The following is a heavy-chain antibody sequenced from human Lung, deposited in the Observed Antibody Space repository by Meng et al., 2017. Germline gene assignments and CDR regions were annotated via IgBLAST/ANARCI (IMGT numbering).Heavy chain of an antibody. V-gene: IGHV4-34*01. CDR2: INHSGST. J-gene: IGHJ4*02. Sequence: QRQLQQWGAGLFKPSETLSLTCFVSGGSFSDYYWSWIRQPPGKGLEWIGEINHSGSTNYNPSLESRATISVDTSQNNLSLKLSSVTAADSAVYYCARGPTTMAHDFDYWGQGTLVTVSS. CDR3: ARGPTTMAHDFDY. CDR1: GGSFSDYY. D-gene: IGHD4-11*01.